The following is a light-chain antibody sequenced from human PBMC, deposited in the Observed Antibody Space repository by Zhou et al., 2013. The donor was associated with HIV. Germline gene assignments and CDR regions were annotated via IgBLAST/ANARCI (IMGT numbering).Light chain of an antibody. J-gene: IGKJ3*01. V-gene: IGKV1-12*01. CDR3: QQASSFLGLT. Sequence: DIQMTQSPSFVSASVGDRVTITCRASQPISTWLVWYQHRPGKAPNLLIYAASTLHSGVPSRFSASGFGTHFTLTISSLQPEDFATYYCQQASSFLGLTFGPGTKVDIK. CDR2: AAS. CDR1: QPISTW.